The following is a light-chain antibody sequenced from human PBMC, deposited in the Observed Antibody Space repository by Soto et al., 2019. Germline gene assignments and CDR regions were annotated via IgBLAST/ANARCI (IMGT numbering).Light chain of an antibody. J-gene: IGKJ1*01. CDR1: QGISNY. V-gene: IGKV1-27*01. CDR3: HKYNSAPRA. Sequence: DIQTTQSPSSLSASVGDRVTITCRASQGISNYLAWYQQKPGKVPQLLIYAASTLQSGVPSRFSGSGSGTEFTLTISSLQPEDVATYYCHKYNSAPRAFGQGTKVEIK. CDR2: AAS.